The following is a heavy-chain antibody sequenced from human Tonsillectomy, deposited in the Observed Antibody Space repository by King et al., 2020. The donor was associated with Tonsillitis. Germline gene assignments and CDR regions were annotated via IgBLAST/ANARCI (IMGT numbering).Heavy chain of an antibody. J-gene: IGHJ1*01. CDR3: ARDNVGCYSGSGTYYNGYFQP. V-gene: IGHV4-4*07. CDR2: IYTSGNT. CDR1: GGSISSSY. Sequence: QLQESGPGLVKPSETLSLTCSVSGGSISSSYWSWIRQPAGKGLEWIGRIYTSGNTNYNPSLKNRVTMSVNTSKNQFSLKLSSVTAADTAFYYCARDNVGCYSGSGTYYNGYFQPWGQGTLVTVSS. D-gene: IGHD3-10*01.